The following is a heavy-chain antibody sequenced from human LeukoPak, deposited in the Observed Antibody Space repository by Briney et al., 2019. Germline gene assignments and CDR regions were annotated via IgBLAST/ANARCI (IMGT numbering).Heavy chain of an antibody. CDR3: AKAAPLAYYDFWSGYYYYYYMDV. Sequence: GGSLRLSCAASGFTFSSYNINWVRQAPGKGLEWVSYISSSSGTTYYADSVKGRFTISRDNSKNTLYLQMNSLRAEDTAVYYCAKAAPLAYYDFWSGYYYYYYMDVWGKGTTVTVSS. V-gene: IGHV3-48*01. J-gene: IGHJ6*03. D-gene: IGHD3-3*01. CDR2: ISSSSGTT. CDR1: GFTFSSYN.